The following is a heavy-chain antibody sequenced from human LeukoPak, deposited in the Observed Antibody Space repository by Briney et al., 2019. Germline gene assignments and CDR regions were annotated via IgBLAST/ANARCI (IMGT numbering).Heavy chain of an antibody. Sequence: PGGSLRLSCAASGFTFSSYPMIWGRQAPGKGLEWVSYIYIDSSPVYYADSVRGRFTISRDNAKNSLSLQMHSLRAEDTAVYYCARVVGGVTGADYWGQGTLVTVSS. CDR3: ARVVGGVTGADY. D-gene: IGHD3-16*01. J-gene: IGHJ4*02. CDR1: GFTFSSYP. CDR2: IYIDSSPV. V-gene: IGHV3-48*01.